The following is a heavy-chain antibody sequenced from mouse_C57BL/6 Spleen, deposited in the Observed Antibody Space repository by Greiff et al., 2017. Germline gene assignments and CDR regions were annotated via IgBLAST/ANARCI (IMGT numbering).Heavy chain of an antibody. Sequence: DVKLVESGGGLVKPGGSLKLSCAASGFTFSDYGMHWVRQAPEKGLEWVAYISSGSSTIYYADTVKGRFTISRDNAKNTLFLQMTSLRSEDTAMYYCAREGYDYDGYYFDYWGQGTTLTGSS. CDR2: ISSGSSTI. J-gene: IGHJ2*01. CDR1: GFTFSDYG. D-gene: IGHD2-4*01. V-gene: IGHV5-17*01. CDR3: AREGYDYDGYYFDY.